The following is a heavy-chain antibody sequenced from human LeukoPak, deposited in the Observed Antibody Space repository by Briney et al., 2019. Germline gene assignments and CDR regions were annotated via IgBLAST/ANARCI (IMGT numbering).Heavy chain of an antibody. V-gene: IGHV4-59*01. J-gene: IGHJ6*02. Sequence: PSETLSLTCTVSGGSIRSSYWSWIRQPPGKGLEWIGHIYYSGTTSASTNYNPSLKSRVTISVDTSKNQFSLQVRPVTAADTAVYYCARGSGRYYYYGVDVWGQGTTVTVSS. CDR2: IYYSGTTSAST. CDR3: ARGSGRYYYYGVDV. CDR1: GGSIRSSY. D-gene: IGHD7-27*01.